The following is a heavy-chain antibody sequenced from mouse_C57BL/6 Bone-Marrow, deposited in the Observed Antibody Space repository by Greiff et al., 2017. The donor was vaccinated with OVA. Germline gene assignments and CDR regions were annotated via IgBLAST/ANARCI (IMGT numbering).Heavy chain of an antibody. Sequence: EVQLQQSGPVLVKPGASVKMSCKASGYTFTDYYMNWVKQSHGKSLEWIGVINPYNGGTSYNQKFKGKATLTVDKSSSTAYMELNSLTSEDSAVYYCASAYYSNQYYAMDYWGQGTSVTVSS. J-gene: IGHJ4*01. CDR1: GYTFTDYY. V-gene: IGHV1-19*01. CDR3: ASAYYSNQYYAMDY. D-gene: IGHD2-5*01. CDR2: INPYNGGT.